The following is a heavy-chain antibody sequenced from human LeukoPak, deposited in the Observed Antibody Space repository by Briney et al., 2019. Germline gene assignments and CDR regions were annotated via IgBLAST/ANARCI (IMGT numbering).Heavy chain of an antibody. CDR1: GFTFSSYG. V-gene: IGHV3-30*18. Sequence: GGSLRLSCAASGFTFSSYGMHWVRRAPGKGLEWVAVISYDGSNKYYADSVKGRFTISRDNSKNTLYLQMNSLRVEDTAVYYCAKRITYYYGSGYGMDVWGKGTTVTVSS. CDR2: ISYDGSNK. CDR3: AKRITYYYGSGYGMDV. D-gene: IGHD3-10*01. J-gene: IGHJ6*04.